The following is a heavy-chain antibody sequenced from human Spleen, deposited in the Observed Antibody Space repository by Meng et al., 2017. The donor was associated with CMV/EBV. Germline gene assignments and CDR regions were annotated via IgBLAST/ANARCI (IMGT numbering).Heavy chain of an antibody. Sequence: GGSLRLSCAPSGFAFSNYAMSWVRQAPGKGLEWVSAISGVGGGTYYADSVKGRFTISRDNSKNTLYLQMNSLRAEDTAMYYCAKDLGMDVWGQGTTVTVSS. J-gene: IGHJ6*02. CDR2: ISGVGGGT. V-gene: IGHV3-23*01. CDR3: AKDLGMDV. CDR1: GFAFSNYA.